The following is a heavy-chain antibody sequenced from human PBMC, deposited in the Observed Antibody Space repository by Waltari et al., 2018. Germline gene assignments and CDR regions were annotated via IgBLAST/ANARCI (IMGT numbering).Heavy chain of an antibody. Sequence: QVQLQESGPGLVKPSETLSLTCTVSGGSISSHYWSWIRQPPGKGLEWIGYIYYSGSTNYNPSLKSRVTISVDTSKNQFSLKLSSVTAADTAVYYCARAVAGPYYYYYYGMDVWGQGTTVTVSS. CDR3: ARAVAGPYYYYYYGMDV. CDR1: GGSISSHY. J-gene: IGHJ6*02. D-gene: IGHD6-19*01. V-gene: IGHV4-59*11. CDR2: IYYSGST.